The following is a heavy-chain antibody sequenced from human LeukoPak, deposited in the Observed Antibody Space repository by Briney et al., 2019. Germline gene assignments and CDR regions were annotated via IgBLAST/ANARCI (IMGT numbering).Heavy chain of an antibody. CDR1: GLTFSDYY. J-gene: IGHJ4*02. V-gene: IGHV3-11*01. Sequence: GGSLRLSCAAPGLTFSDYYMSWIRQAPGKGLEWVSYISSSGSTIYYADSVKGRFTISRDNAKNSLYLQMNSLRAEDTAVYYCARESMGYYYGSGSYYTTTPYYFDYWGQGTLVTVSS. CDR3: ARESMGYYYGSGSYYTTTPYYFDY. CDR2: ISSSGSTI. D-gene: IGHD3-10*01.